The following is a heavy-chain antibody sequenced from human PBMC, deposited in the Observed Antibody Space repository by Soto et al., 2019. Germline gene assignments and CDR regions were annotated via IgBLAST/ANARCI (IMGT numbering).Heavy chain of an antibody. CDR1: GGSVSIGDYL. CDR2: IHDSGNT. D-gene: IGHD4-17*01. V-gene: IGHV4-30-4*01. J-gene: IGHJ5*02. CDR3: ARASGGHSGAYASLFDR. Sequence: SETLSLTCTVFGGSVSIGDYLWSWIRQRPGKGLEWIGYIHDSGNTYYNPSLKSRVTISLDTSKNQFSLKVTSMTAADTAVYFCARASGGHSGAYASLFDRWGQGNLVTVSS.